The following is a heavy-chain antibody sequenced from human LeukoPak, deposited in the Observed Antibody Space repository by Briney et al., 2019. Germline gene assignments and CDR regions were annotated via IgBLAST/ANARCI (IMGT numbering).Heavy chain of an antibody. D-gene: IGHD6-13*01. CDR2: INPNNGGT. Sequence: GASVKLSCKASGYIFTSYYIHWVRQAPGQGLEWMGWINPNNGGTKYIQKFQGRVTLTRDTSISTAYMELTRLTSDDTAMYYCARGAGSSWFDYWGQGALVTVSS. CDR1: GYIFTSYY. J-gene: IGHJ4*02. CDR3: ARGAGSSWFDY. V-gene: IGHV1-2*02.